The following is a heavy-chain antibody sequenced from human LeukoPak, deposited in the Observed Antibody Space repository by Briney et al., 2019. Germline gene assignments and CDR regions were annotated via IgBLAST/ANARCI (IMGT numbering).Heavy chain of an antibody. D-gene: IGHD5-24*01. J-gene: IGHJ4*02. CDR1: GFTFSIYA. V-gene: IGHV3-23*01. CDR2: ISGSGGST. CDR3: ARWVQRWDY. Sequence: GGSLRLSCAASGFTFSIYAMSWVRQAPGKGLEWVSGISGSGGSTYHADSVKGRFTISRDNSKNTLYLQMNSLRAEDTAVYYCARWVQRWDYWGQGTLVTVSS.